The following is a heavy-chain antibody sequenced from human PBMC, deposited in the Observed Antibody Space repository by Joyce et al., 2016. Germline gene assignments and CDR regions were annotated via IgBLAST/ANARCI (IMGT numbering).Heavy chain of an antibody. Sequence: QLVESGGGVVKPGGSLRLSCEASGSTFSSSSRSCVRQAPGKGLGGVAAISGTSYYIFHAETGRGRFTVSRDNAKKTLYLQMNSLRAEDSAVFYCARGGISYYYAMDVWGQGTTVTVSS. CDR2: ISGTSYYI. V-gene: IGHV3-21*01. J-gene: IGHJ6*02. D-gene: IGHD3-16*01. CDR1: GSTFSSSS. CDR3: ARGGISYYYAMDV.